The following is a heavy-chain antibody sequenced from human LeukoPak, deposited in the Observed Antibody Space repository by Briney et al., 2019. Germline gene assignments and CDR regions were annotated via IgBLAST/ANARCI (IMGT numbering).Heavy chain of an antibody. CDR3: AGGHSSSWYWFDP. J-gene: IGHJ5*02. CDR1: GFTFSSYA. V-gene: IGHV3-23*01. Sequence: PRGSLRLSCAASGFTFSSYAMSWVRQAPGKGLEWVSVISGSGGSTYYADSVKGRFTISRDNSKNTLYLQMNSLRAEDTAVYYCAGGHSSSWYWFDPWGQGTLSTVSS. CDR2: ISGSGGST. D-gene: IGHD6-13*01.